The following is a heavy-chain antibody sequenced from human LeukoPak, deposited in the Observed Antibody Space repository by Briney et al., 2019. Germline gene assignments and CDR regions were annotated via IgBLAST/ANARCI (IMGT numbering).Heavy chain of an antibody. CDR1: GYTFTTYG. D-gene: IGHD1-26*01. CDR3: ARGSESYSYFDS. V-gene: IGHV1-18*01. CDR2: ISAYNGHT. J-gene: IGHJ4*02. Sequence: GASVKVSCKASGYTFTTYGINWVRQTPGQGLEWMGWISAYNGHTNYPQKLQGRVTMTTDTSTSTAYMELRSLRSDDTAVFFCARGSESYSYFDSWGQGTLVTVSS.